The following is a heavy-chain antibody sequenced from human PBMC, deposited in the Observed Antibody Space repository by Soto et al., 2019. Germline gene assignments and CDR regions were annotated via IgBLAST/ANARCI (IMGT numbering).Heavy chain of an antibody. CDR1: GFTFSSYA. CDR2: ISGSGGST. J-gene: IGHJ4*02. Sequence: GGSLRLSCAASGFTFSSYAMSWVRQAPGKGLEWVSAISGSGGSTYYADSVKGRFTISRDNSKNTLYLQMNSLRAEDTAVYYCAKLSYDFWSGYQIFDYWGQGTLVTVSS. D-gene: IGHD3-3*01. V-gene: IGHV3-23*01. CDR3: AKLSYDFWSGYQIFDY.